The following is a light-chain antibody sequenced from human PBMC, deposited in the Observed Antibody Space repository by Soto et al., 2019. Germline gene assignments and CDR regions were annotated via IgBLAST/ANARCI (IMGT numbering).Light chain of an antibody. CDR3: QQYYSYPRT. CDR2: AAS. Sequence: AIRMTQSPSSFSASTGDRVTITCRASQGISSYLAWYQQKPGKAPKLLIYAASTLQGGVPSRFSGSGSVTDFTLTISCLQSEDFATYYGQQYYSYPRTFGPGTKVDIK. J-gene: IGKJ3*01. CDR1: QGISSY. V-gene: IGKV1-8*01.